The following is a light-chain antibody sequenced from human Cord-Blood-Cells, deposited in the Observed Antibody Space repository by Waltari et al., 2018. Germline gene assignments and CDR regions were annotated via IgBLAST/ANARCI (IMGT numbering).Light chain of an antibody. CDR3: QQLNSYPLT. CDR1: QGISSY. CDR2: AAS. J-gene: IGKJ4*01. V-gene: IGKV1-9*01. Sequence: IQLTQSPSSLSASVGDRVTITCRASQGISSYLAWYQQKPGKAPKLLIYAASTLQSGVPSRVSGSGSVTDFTLTISSLQPEDFATYYCQQLNSYPLTFGGGTKVEIK.